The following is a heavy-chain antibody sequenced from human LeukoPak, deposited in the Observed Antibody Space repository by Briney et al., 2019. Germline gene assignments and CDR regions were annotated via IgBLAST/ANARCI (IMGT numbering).Heavy chain of an antibody. Sequence: SETLSLTCDVYGESFSGHYWSWIRQPPGMGLEWIGEVDHSGGANYNPSLKSRVTISVDTSKNQFSLKLSSVTAADTAVYYCARGLLTVDRGVPSFYFDYWGQGTLVTVSS. J-gene: IGHJ4*02. CDR3: ARGLLTVDRGVPSFYFDY. D-gene: IGHD3-10*01. CDR1: GESFSGHY. V-gene: IGHV4-34*01. CDR2: VDHSGGA.